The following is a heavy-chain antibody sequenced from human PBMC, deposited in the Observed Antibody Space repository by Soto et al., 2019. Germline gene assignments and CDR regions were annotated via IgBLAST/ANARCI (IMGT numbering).Heavy chain of an antibody. CDR3: ARDPNGDYLGAFDF. J-gene: IGHJ3*01. Sequence: EVPLLEPGGGLVQPGGSLRLSCAASGFTFSSFFMSWVRQAPGKGLDWVSGIGANGGGTYYADSVKGRFIISRDNSKNTLHLQMNSLRAEDTAVYYCARDPNGDYLGAFDFWGQKTMVTVSS. D-gene: IGHD4-17*01. CDR2: IGANGGGT. CDR1: GFTFSSFF. V-gene: IGHV3-23*01.